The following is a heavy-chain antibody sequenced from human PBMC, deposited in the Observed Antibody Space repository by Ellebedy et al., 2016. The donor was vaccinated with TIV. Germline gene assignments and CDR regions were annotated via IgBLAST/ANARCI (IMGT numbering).Heavy chain of an antibody. CDR1: GFTFSSYA. J-gene: IGHJ6*02. Sequence: GGSLRLSCAASGFTFSSYAMHWVRQAPGKGLEWVAVISYDGSNKYYADSVEGRFTISRDNSKNTLYLQMNSLRAEDTAVYYCAKRHDDSSGHYYRDTYYYYGMDVWGQGTTVTVSS. CDR2: ISYDGSNK. V-gene: IGHV3-30*01. CDR3: AKRHDDSSGHYYRDTYYYYGMDV. D-gene: IGHD3-22*01.